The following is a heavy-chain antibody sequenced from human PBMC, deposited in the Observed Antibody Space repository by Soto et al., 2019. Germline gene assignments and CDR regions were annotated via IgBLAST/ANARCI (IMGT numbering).Heavy chain of an antibody. CDR1: GGTFSSYA. CDR3: ARDLDSSSWYRMKENYNWFDP. J-gene: IGHJ5*02. CDR2: IIPIFGTA. Sequence: SVKVSCKASGGTFSSYAISWVRQAPGQGLEWMGGIIPIFGTANYAQKFQGRVTITADKSTSTAYMELSSLRSEDTAVYYCARDLDSSSWYRMKENYNWFDPWGQGTLVTVSS. D-gene: IGHD6-13*01. V-gene: IGHV1-69*06.